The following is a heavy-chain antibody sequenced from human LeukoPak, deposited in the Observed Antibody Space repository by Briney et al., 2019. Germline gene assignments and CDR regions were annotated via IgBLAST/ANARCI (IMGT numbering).Heavy chain of an antibody. V-gene: IGHV4-34*01. CDR3: ARGSSPSNYDFWSGYYKGRYYYFDY. CDR1: GGSFSGYY. CDR2: INHSGST. Sequence: KTSETLSLTCAVYGGSFSGYYWSWIRQPPGKGLEWIGEINHSGSTNYNPSLKSRVTISVDTSKNQFSLKLSSVTAADTAVYYCARGSSPSNYDFWSGYYKGRYYYFDYWGQGTLVTVSS. J-gene: IGHJ4*02. D-gene: IGHD3-3*01.